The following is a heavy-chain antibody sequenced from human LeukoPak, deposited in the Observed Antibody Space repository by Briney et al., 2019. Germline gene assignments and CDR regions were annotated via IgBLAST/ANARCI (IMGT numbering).Heavy chain of an antibody. CDR2: INPNNGGT. CDR1: GYTFPGYY. Sequence: ASVKVSCKASGYTFPGYYMHWVRQAPGQGLEWMGWINPNNGGTNYAQKFQGRVTMTRDTSISTAYMELSRLRSDDTAVYYCAREHSSSSGKVFDYWGQGTLVTVSS. V-gene: IGHV1-2*02. J-gene: IGHJ4*02. CDR3: AREHSSSSGKVFDY. D-gene: IGHD6-6*01.